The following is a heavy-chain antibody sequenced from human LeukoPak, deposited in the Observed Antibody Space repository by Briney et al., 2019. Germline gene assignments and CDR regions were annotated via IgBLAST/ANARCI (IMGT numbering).Heavy chain of an antibody. V-gene: IGHV3-48*01. CDR2: IGHTGSIT. CDR3: ARDRWDQSHYFDY. D-gene: IGHD1-26*01. J-gene: IGHJ4*02. CDR1: GFTFSSYS. Sequence: GGSLRLSCAGSGFTFSSYSMNWVRHAPGKGLEWVSYIGHTGSITDYADSVKGRFTISRDNAKNSLYLQMNTLRAEDTAVYYCARDRWDQSHYFDYWGQGTLVTVSS.